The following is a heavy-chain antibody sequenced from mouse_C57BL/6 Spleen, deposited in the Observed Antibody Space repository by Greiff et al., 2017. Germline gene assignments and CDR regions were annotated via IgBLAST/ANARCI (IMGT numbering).Heavy chain of an antibody. D-gene: IGHD4-1*01. CDR1: GYTFTSYD. J-gene: IGHJ3*01. CDR2: IYPRGGTT. V-gene: IGHV1-85*01. CDR3: ARDWDVAWFAY. Sequence: QVQLQQSGPELVKPGASVKLSCTASGYTFTSYDINWVKQRPGQGLEWIGWIYPRGGTTKYNEKFTGKATLTVDTSSSTAYMELHSLTSEDSAVYVWARDWDVAWFAYWGQGTLVTVSA.